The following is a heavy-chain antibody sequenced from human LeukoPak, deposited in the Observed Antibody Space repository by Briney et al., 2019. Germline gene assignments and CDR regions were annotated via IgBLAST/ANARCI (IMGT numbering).Heavy chain of an antibody. CDR1: VGTFRSYT. CDR2: IIPILGIA. Sequence: SVKDFFKASVGTFRSYTISWLRQAPGQGLEWMGRIIPILGIANNAQKLQGRVTITADKSTSTAYMELSSLRSEDTAVYYCARDPGSSFPYFDYWGQGTLVTVSS. CDR3: ARDPGSSFPYFDY. J-gene: IGHJ4*02. V-gene: IGHV1-69*04. D-gene: IGHD6-13*01.